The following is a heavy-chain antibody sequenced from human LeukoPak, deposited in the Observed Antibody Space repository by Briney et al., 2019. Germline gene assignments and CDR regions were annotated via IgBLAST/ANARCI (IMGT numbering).Heavy chain of an antibody. CDR2: INTDGSST. Sequence: PGGSLRLSCAASGFTLSSYWMHCVRQAPGKGLVWVSLINTDGSSTNYADFVKGRSTISRDNAKNTLYLQMNSLRDEDTAVYYCVAAARGYFYDYWGQGTLVTVSS. V-gene: IGHV3-74*01. CDR1: GFTLSSYW. J-gene: IGHJ4*02. CDR3: VAAARGYFYDY. D-gene: IGHD2-15*01.